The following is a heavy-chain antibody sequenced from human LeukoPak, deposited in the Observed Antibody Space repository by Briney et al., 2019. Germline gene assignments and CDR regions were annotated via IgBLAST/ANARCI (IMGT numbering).Heavy chain of an antibody. Sequence: GGSLRLSCAASGFTFSDYYMSWIRQAPGKGLEWVSYISSSSSYTNYADSVKGRFTISRDNAKNSLYLQMNSLRAEDTAVYYCAREGRSGSWYAIENWFDPWGQGTLVTVSS. J-gene: IGHJ5*02. CDR2: ISSSSSYT. CDR3: AREGRSGSWYAIENWFDP. CDR1: GFTFSDYY. V-gene: IGHV3-11*06. D-gene: IGHD6-13*01.